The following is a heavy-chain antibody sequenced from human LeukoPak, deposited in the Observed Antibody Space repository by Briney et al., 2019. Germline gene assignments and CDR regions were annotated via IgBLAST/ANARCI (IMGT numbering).Heavy chain of an antibody. Sequence: SETLSLTCAVYGGSFSGYYWSWIRQPPGKGLEWIGEINHSGSTNYNPSLKSRVTISVDTSKNQFSLKLSSVTAADTAVYYCARGEVDQGSDYGDYPLDYWGQGTLVTVSS. V-gene: IGHV4-34*01. CDR1: GGSFSGYY. CDR2: INHSGST. J-gene: IGHJ4*02. D-gene: IGHD4-17*01. CDR3: ARGEVDQGSDYGDYPLDY.